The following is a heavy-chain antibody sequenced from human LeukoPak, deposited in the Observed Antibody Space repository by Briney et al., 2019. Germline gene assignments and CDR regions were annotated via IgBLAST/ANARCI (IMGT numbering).Heavy chain of an antibody. D-gene: IGHD1-1*01. CDR3: ARDRGHWNRGLFDY. V-gene: IGHV4-59*12. CDR2: IYYSGST. Sequence: PSETLSLTCTVSGDSLSNNYWSWIRQPPGKGLEWIGNIYYSGSTYYNPSLKSRVTISVDTSKNQFSLKLNSVTAADTAVYYCARDRGHWNRGLFDYWGQGTLVTVSS. CDR1: GDSLSNNY. J-gene: IGHJ4*02.